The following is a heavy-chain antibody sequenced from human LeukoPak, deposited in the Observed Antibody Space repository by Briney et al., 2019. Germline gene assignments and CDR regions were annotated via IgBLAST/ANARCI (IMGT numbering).Heavy chain of an antibody. Sequence: GGSLRLSCAASGFTFSSYSMNWVRQAPGKGLEWVSSISSSSSYIYYADSVKGRFTISGDNAKNSLYLQMNSLRAEDTAVYYCASYSSGYYPSFDYWGQGTLVTVSS. CDR2: ISSSSSYI. V-gene: IGHV3-21*01. D-gene: IGHD3-22*01. CDR1: GFTFSSYS. CDR3: ASYSSGYYPSFDY. J-gene: IGHJ4*02.